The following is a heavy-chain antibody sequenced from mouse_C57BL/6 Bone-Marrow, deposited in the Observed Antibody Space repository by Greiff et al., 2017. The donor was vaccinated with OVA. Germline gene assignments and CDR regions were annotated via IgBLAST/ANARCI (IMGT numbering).Heavy chain of an antibody. V-gene: IGHV7-1*01. D-gene: IGHD2-1*01. CDR2: SRNKANDYTT. J-gene: IGHJ4*01. Sequence: EVKLMDSGGGLVQSGRSLRLSCATSGFTFSDFYMEWVRQAPGKGLEWIAASRNKANDYTTEYSASVKGRFIVSRDTSQSILYLQMNALRAEDTAIYYCARDEGNYGGGAMDYWGQGTSVTVSS. CDR3: ARDEGNYGGGAMDY. CDR1: GFTFSDFY.